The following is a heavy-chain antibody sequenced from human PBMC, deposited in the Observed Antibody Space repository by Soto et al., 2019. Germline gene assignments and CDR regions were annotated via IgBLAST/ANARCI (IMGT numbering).Heavy chain of an antibody. Sequence: EVQLVESGGGLVKPRGSLRLSCAASGFTFSSYSMNWVRQAPGKGLEWVSSISSSSSYIYYADSVKGRFTISRDNAKNSLYLQMNSLRAEDTAVYYCARDRRCSGGSCFDYWGQGTLVTVSS. J-gene: IGHJ4*02. D-gene: IGHD2-15*01. CDR3: ARDRRCSGGSCFDY. V-gene: IGHV3-21*01. CDR1: GFTFSSYS. CDR2: ISSSSSYI.